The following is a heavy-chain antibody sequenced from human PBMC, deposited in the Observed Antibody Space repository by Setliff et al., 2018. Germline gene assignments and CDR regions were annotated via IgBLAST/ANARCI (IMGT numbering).Heavy chain of an antibody. CDR3: ARLSWNGLRYYGLDV. Sequence: SETLSLTCNVSGVSISSYYWSWIRQPPGKGLESIGYIQKSGGTNYNPALKSRVTISVDTSTNQFSLKPRSVTAADTAVYYCARLSWNGLRYYGLDVWGQGTTVTVSS. D-gene: IGHD3-3*01. CDR2: IQKSGGT. CDR1: GVSISSYY. V-gene: IGHV4-59*01. J-gene: IGHJ6*02.